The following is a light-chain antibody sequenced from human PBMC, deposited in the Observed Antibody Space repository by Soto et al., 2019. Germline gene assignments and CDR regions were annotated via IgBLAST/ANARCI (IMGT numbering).Light chain of an antibody. J-gene: IGKJ1*01. CDR2: GAS. V-gene: IGKV1-6*01. CDR1: QGIGNA. CDR3: QQYGRSTWT. Sequence: AIQMTQSPSSLSASVGDRVTISCRASQGIGNALGWYQQKPGKPPKVLIYGASNLQSGVPPGFSGSGSGTDFTLTIRRLEPEDFAMYYCQQYGRSTWTFGQGTKVDIK.